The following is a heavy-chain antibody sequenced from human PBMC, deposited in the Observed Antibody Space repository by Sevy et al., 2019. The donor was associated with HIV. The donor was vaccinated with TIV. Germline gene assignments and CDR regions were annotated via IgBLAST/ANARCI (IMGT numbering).Heavy chain of an antibody. CDR1: GFTFSSYG. CDR3: AKESDPHDSSGSLDY. Sequence: GGSLRLSCAASGFTFSSYGMHWVRQAPGKGLEWVAVISYDGSNKYYADSVKGRFTISRDNSKNTLYLQMNSLRAEDTAVYYCAKESDPHDSSGSLDYWGQGTLVTVSS. D-gene: IGHD3-22*01. V-gene: IGHV3-30*18. J-gene: IGHJ4*02. CDR2: ISYDGSNK.